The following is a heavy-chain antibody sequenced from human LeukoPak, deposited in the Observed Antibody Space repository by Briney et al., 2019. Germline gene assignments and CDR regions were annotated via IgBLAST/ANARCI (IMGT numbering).Heavy chain of an antibody. J-gene: IGHJ5*02. CDR2: ISTSGSTI. CDR3: TAGRSVTYCSGTNCYDPWFDP. Sequence: GGSLRLSCAASRFAFSDYYKSWIRQAPGKGLEWISYISTSGSTIYYADSVKGRFTISRDNAKNSLYLQMNSLRAEDTAVYYCTAGRSVTYCSGTNCYDPWFDPWGQGTLVTVSS. D-gene: IGHD2-2*01. V-gene: IGHV3-11*01. CDR1: RFAFSDYY.